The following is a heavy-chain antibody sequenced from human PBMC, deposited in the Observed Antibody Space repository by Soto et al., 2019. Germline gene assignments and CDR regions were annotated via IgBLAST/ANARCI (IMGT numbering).Heavy chain of an antibody. V-gene: IGHV4-59*08. J-gene: IGHJ6*02. CDR2: ISNIGFT. CDR1: GFSISSIHNHFINHY. D-gene: IGHD3-10*01. CDR3: TTQGFGGLHGLVDV. Sequence: SETLSLTSTVSGFSISSIHNHFINHYCSCIRLSPGKGLEWIGYISNIGFTRYNPSLKSRVSISVDTSKNQFSLKLTSVTAADTAVYYCTTQGFGGLHGLVDVWGQGTTVT.